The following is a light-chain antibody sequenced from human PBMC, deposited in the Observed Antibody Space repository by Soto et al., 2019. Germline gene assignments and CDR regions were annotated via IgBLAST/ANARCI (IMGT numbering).Light chain of an antibody. CDR3: QQYNYWYT. CDR1: QSVGNK. Sequence: EIVMTQSLATLSVSQGERATLSCRASQSVGNKLAWYQQKRGQGPRLLIYEASTRATGIPARFSGTGSGTEFTLTISSLKAEDFALYYCQQYNYWYTFGQGTKWIS. V-gene: IGKV3-15*01. J-gene: IGKJ2*01. CDR2: EAS.